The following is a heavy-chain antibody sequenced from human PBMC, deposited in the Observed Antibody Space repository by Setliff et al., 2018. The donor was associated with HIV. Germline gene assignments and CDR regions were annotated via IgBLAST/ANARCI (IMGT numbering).Heavy chain of an antibody. D-gene: IGHD6-13*01. V-gene: IGHV3-33*06. CDR2: IWYDGSNK. CDR1: GFTFSSYG. Sequence: GGSLRLSCAASGFTFSSYGMHWVRQAPGKGLEWVAVIWYDGSNKYYADSVKGRFTISRDNSKNTLYLQMSSLRAEDTAVYYCAKDRHAAAGTGGFDFWGQGTLVTVSS. CDR3: AKDRHAAAGTGGFDF. J-gene: IGHJ4*02.